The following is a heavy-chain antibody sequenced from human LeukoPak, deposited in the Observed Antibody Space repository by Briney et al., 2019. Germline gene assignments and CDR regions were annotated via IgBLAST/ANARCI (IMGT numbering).Heavy chain of an antibody. V-gene: IGHV3-7*03. D-gene: IGHD5-24*01. Sequence: GGSLRLSCAASGFTFSNYWMSWVRQAPGKGLEWVANIKQDGSEKYYVDSVKGRFTISRDNAKNSLYLQMNSLRAEDTAVYYCAKQQRGLATINDYWGQGTLVTVSS. J-gene: IGHJ4*02. CDR3: AKQQRGLATINDY. CDR2: IKQDGSEK. CDR1: GFTFSNYW.